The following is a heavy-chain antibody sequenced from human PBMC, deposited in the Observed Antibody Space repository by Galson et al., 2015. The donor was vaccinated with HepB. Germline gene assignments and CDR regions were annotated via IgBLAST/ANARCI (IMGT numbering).Heavy chain of an antibody. CDR1: GDSVSSNSAA. J-gene: IGHJ6*02. Sequence: CAISGDSVSSNSAAWNWIRRSPSRGLGWLGRTYYRSKWYSDYALSVRSRITINVDTSKNQFSLQLSSVTPEDTAVYYCARVAGTIYYYGMDVWGQGTTVTVSS. D-gene: IGHD6-19*01. V-gene: IGHV6-1*01. CDR2: TYYRSKWYS. CDR3: ARVAGTIYYYGMDV.